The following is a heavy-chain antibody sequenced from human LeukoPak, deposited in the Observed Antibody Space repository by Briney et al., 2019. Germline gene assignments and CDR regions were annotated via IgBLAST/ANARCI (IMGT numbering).Heavy chain of an antibody. J-gene: IGHJ4*02. CDR2: IWYDGTNK. V-gene: IGHV3-33*01. CDR1: GFTFSSYG. D-gene: IGHD3-22*01. CDR3: ARDNYDSRGPSDY. Sequence: PGGSLRLSRAASGFTFSSYGMHWVRQAPGKGLEWVALIWYDGTNKYYGDSVKGRFTISRDNSKNTLFLQMNSLRAEDTAVYYCARDNYDSRGPSDYWGQGTLVTVSS.